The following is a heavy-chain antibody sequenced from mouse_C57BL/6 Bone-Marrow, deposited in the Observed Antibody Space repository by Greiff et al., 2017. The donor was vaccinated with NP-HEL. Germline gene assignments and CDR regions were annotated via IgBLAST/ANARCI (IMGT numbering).Heavy chain of an antibody. CDR2: IDPSDSYT. CDR3: ARWSYYGSLDY. J-gene: IGHJ4*01. D-gene: IGHD1-1*01. V-gene: IGHV1-69*01. CDR1: GYTFTSYW. Sequence: VQLQESGAELVMPGASVKLSCKASGYTFTSYWMHWVKQRPGQGLEWIGEIDPSDSYTNYNQKFKGKSTLTVDKSSSPAYMQLNSLTSEDSAVYYCARWSYYGSLDYWGQGTSVTVSS.